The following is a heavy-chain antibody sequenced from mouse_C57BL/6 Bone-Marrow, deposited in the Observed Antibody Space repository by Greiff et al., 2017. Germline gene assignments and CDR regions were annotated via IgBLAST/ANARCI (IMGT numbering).Heavy chain of an antibody. J-gene: IGHJ4*01. CDR1: GFSLTSYG. V-gene: IGHV2-2*01. D-gene: IGHD1-1*01. Sequence: VHLVESGPGLVQPSQSLSITCTVSGFSLTSYGVHWVRQSPGKGLEWLGVIWSGGSTDYNAAFISRLSISKDNSKSQVFFKMNSLQADDTAIYYCARYYGSSPLAMDYWGQGTSVTVSS. CDR3: ARYYGSSPLAMDY. CDR2: IWSGGST.